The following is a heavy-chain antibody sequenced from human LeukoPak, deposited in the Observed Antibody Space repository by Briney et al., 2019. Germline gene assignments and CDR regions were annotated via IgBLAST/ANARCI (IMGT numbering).Heavy chain of an antibody. J-gene: IGHJ4*02. V-gene: IGHV3-48*03. CDR2: ISSSGSTI. Sequence: GGSLRLSCAASGFTFSSYEMNWVRQAPGKGLEWVSYISSSGSTIYYADSVKGRFTISRDNAKNSLYLQMNSLRAEDTAVYYCARTPFIRDSSGYYSIPRYFDYWGQGTLVTVSS. CDR3: ARTPFIRDSSGYYSIPRYFDY. D-gene: IGHD3-22*01. CDR1: GFTFSSYE.